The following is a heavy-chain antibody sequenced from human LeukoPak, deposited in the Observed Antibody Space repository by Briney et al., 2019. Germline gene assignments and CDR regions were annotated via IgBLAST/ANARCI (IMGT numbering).Heavy chain of an antibody. J-gene: IGHJ4*02. CDR1: GFTFSDYY. CDR3: ARDDDSSGQLDY. V-gene: IGHV3-11*06. CDR2: ISSSSTYI. D-gene: IGHD3-22*01. Sequence: GRSLRLSCAASGFTFSDYYMSWIRQAPGKGLEWVSSISSSSTYIYYADSVKGRFTISRDNAKNSLYLQMNSLRAEDTAMYYCARDDDSSGQLDYWGQGTLVTVSS.